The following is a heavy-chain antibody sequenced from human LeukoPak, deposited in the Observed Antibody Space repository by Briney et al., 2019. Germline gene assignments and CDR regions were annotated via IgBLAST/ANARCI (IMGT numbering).Heavy chain of an antibody. CDR2: INPSGGST. Sequence: ASVKVSCKASGYTFTSYYMHWVRQAPGQGLEWMGIINPSGGSTSYAQKFQGRVTMTRDMSTSTVYMELSSLRSEDTAVYYCASHVDTAMVGIYYYYYMDVWGKGTTVTVSS. J-gene: IGHJ6*03. V-gene: IGHV1-46*01. CDR1: GYTFTSYY. D-gene: IGHD5-18*01. CDR3: ASHVDTAMVGIYYYYYMDV.